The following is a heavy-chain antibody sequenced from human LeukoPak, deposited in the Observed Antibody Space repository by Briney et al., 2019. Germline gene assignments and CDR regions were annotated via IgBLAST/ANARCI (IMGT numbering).Heavy chain of an antibody. CDR1: GYRFTNYW. CDR2: IYPRDSDT. V-gene: IGHV5-51*01. CDR3: ARTQDRIAARS. D-gene: IGHD6-13*01. Sequence: GEPLQISSKASGYRFTNYWIGWVRKMHGKGLEWMGIIYPRDSDTRYSPSFQGQVTISADKSIDTAYLQWSSLKASDTAIYYCARTQDRIAARSWGQGTLVTVSS. J-gene: IGHJ4*02.